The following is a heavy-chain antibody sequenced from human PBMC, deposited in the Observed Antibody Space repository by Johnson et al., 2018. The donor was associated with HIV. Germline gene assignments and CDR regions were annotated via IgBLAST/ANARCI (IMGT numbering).Heavy chain of an antibody. CDR2: IRYDGSNK. Sequence: WVAFIRYDGSNKYYADSVKGRFTISRDNSKNTLYLQMNSLRAEDTALYYCAKAPGTDWGQGTMVTVSS. V-gene: IGHV3-30*02. CDR3: AKAPGTD. J-gene: IGHJ3*01.